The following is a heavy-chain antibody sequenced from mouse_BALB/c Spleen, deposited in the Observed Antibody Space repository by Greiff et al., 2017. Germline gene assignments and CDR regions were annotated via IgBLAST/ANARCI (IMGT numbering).Heavy chain of an antibody. D-gene: IGHD2-2*01. CDR1: GFTFSSYT. CDR3: ARSYGYLYAMDY. CDR2: ISSGGSYT. V-gene: IGHV5-6-4*01. J-gene: IGHJ4*01. Sequence: EVQVVESGGGLVKPGGSLKLSCAASGFTFSSYTMSWVRQTPEKRLEWVATISSGGSYTYYPDSVKGRFTISRDNAKNTLYLQMSSLKSEDTAMYYCARSYGYLYAMDYWGQGTSVTVSS.